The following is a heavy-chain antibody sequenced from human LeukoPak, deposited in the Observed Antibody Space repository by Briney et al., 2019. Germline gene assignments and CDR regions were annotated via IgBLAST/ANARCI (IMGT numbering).Heavy chain of an antibody. J-gene: IGHJ6*03. CDR1: GGSISSSSYY. CDR2: IYYSGST. V-gene: IGHV4-39*01. Sequence: SETLSLTCTVSGGSISSSSYYWGWIRQPPGKGLEWIGSIYYSGSTYYNPSLKSQVTISVDTSKNQFSLKLSSVTAADTAVYYCTSLYSSGWSGYYYMDVWGKGTTVTVSS. D-gene: IGHD6-19*01. CDR3: TSLYSSGWSGYYYMDV.